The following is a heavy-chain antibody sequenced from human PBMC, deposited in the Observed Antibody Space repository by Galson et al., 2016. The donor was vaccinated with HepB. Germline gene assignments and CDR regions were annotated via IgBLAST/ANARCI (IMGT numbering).Heavy chain of an antibody. Sequence: SLRLSCAASGFTFSNAWMTWVRQAPGKGLEWVGRIKNNIDGGTTDYAAPVKGRFTISRDDLKKMLYLEMNSLKTEDSAVYYCTTAPELSDYWGRGTLVTVSS. D-gene: IGHD1-14*01. CDR3: TTAPELSDY. CDR2: IKNNIDGGTT. V-gene: IGHV3-15*01. J-gene: IGHJ4*02. CDR1: GFTFSNAW.